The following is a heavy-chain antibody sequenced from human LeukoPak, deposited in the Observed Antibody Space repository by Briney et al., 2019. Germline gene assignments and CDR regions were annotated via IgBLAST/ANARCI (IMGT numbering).Heavy chain of an antibody. CDR3: ARIPHYYDSSGYWYAFDI. J-gene: IGHJ3*02. V-gene: IGHV4-30-2*01. Sequence: PSQTLSLTCAVSGGSISSGGYSWSWIRQPPGKGLEWIGYIYHSGSTYYNPSLKSRVTISVDRSKNQFSLKLSSVTAADTAVYYCARIPHYYDSSGYWYAFDIWGQGTMVTVSS. CDR1: GGSISSGGYS. D-gene: IGHD3-22*01. CDR2: IYHSGST.